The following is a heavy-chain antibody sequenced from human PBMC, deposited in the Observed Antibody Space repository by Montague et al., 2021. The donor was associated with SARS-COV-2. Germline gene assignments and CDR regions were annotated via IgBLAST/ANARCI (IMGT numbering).Heavy chain of an antibody. CDR1: GDSISYFY. Sequence: SETLSLTCIVSGDSISYFYWSWIRQPAGKGLEWIGRVSASGSTNYNPSLNSRVTMSVDTSKKQFSLRLSPVTAADTAVYYCARGVVAAPGTFDYWGQGTLVTVSS. J-gene: IGHJ4*02. V-gene: IGHV4-4*07. CDR3: ARGVVAAPGTFDY. D-gene: IGHD6-13*01. CDR2: VSASGST.